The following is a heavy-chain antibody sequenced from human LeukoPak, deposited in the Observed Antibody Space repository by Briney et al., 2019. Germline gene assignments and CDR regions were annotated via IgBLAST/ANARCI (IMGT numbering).Heavy chain of an antibody. CDR2: ISSSGSPI. V-gene: IGHV3-11*01. D-gene: IGHD1-26*01. Sequence: GGSLGLSCAASGFTFSDYYMSWIRQAPGKGLEWVSYISSSGSPIYYADSVKGRFTISRDNAKNSLYLQMNSLRAEDTAVYYCARVTGWELPNYWGQGTLVTVSS. CDR1: GFTFSDYY. CDR3: ARVTGWELPNY. J-gene: IGHJ4*02.